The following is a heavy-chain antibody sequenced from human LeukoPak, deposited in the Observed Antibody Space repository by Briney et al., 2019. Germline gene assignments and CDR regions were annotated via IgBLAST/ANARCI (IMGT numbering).Heavy chain of an antibody. J-gene: IGHJ5*02. V-gene: IGHV3-23*01. D-gene: IGHD6-6*01. CDR3: AKGMYSSSPQNWFDP. CDR1: GFTFSSYA. Sequence: GGPLRLSCAASGFTFSSYAMSWVRQAPGKGLEWVSAISGSGGSTYYADSVKGRFTISRDNSKNTLYLQMNSLRAEDTAVYYCAKGMYSSSPQNWFDPWAREPWSPSPQ. CDR2: ISGSGGST.